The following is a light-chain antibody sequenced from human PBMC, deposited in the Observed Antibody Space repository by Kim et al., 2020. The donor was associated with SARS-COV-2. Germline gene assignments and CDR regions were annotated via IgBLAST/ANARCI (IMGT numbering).Light chain of an antibody. Sequence: AVTQNVRTTRPGDSLRSYHASWYQQKPGQAPVLVIYGNNNRPSGIPDRFSDSSSGNTTSLTITGAQAEDEADYYCNSRDSSGKGEVFGGGTQLTVL. CDR3: NSRDSSGKGEV. CDR1: SLRSYH. V-gene: IGLV3-19*01. CDR2: GNN. J-gene: IGLJ2*01.